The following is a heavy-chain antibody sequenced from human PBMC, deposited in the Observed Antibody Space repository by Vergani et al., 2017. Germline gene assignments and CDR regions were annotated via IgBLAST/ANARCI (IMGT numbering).Heavy chain of an antibody. CDR2: IHYSGST. J-gene: IGHJ4*02. CDR1: GGSISSYY. D-gene: IGHD6-13*01. Sequence: QVQLQESGPGLVKPSETLSLTCTVSGGSISSYYWSWIRQPPGKGLEWIGYIHYSGSTNYNPSLKSRVTISVDTSKNQFSLKLSSVTAADTAVYYCARGWIAAARTFDYWGQGTLVTVSS. CDR3: ARGWIAAARTFDY. V-gene: IGHV4-59*01.